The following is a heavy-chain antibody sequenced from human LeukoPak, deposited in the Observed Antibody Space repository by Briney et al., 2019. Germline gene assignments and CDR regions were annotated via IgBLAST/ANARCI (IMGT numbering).Heavy chain of an antibody. D-gene: IGHD4-17*01. Sequence: RPSETLSLTCAVYGGSFSGYYWSWIRQPPGKGLEWIGEINHSGSTNYNPSLKSRVTISVDTSKNQFSLKLSSVTAADTAVYYCARGTHYGDYSSPFDYWGQGTLVTVSS. CDR3: ARGTHYGDYSSPFDY. CDR2: INHSGST. J-gene: IGHJ4*02. V-gene: IGHV4-34*01. CDR1: GGSFSGYY.